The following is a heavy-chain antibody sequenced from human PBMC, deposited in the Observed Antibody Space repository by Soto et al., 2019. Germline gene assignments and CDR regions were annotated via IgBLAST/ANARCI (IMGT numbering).Heavy chain of an antibody. CDR1: GFSFSKYA. CDR2: ITYDATNE. V-gene: IGHV3-30-3*01. D-gene: IGHD4-17*01. Sequence: PGGSLRLSCAASGFSFSKYAMHWVRQAPGKGLEWVAVITYDATNEYYADSVKGRFTISRDNSNNTLSLHMSSLRLADTAVYYCATTQYHGDYDLDYWGQGTLVTVSS. J-gene: IGHJ4*02. CDR3: ATTQYHGDYDLDY.